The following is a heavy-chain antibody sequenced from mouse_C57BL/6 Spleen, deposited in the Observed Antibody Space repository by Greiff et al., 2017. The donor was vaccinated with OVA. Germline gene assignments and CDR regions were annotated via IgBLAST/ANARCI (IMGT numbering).Heavy chain of an antibody. D-gene: IGHD2-1*01. CDR3: ARGENLIYYGNYYYAMDY. J-gene: IGHJ4*01. CDR1: GYTFTSYW. Sequence: QVQLQQPGAELVKPGASVKMSCKASGYTFTSYWITWVKQRPGQGLEWIGDIYPGSGSTNYNEKFKSKATLTVDTSSSTAYMQLSSLTSEDSAVYYCARGENLIYYGNYYYAMDYWGQGTSVTVSS. V-gene: IGHV1-55*01. CDR2: IYPGSGST.